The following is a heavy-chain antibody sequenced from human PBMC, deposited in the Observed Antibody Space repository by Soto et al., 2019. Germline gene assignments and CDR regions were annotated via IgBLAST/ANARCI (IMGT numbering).Heavy chain of an antibody. V-gene: IGHV3-66*01. D-gene: IGHD6-6*01. J-gene: IGHJ4*02. Sequence: GGSLRLSCAASGFTVSNNYMNWVRQAPGKGLEWVSVIYSGGSTYFADSVKGRFTISRDNSKNTLYFQMNSLRAEDTAVYYCARDLSLGEQLALDYWGQGTLVTVSS. CDR3: ARDLSLGEQLALDY. CDR2: IYSGGST. CDR1: GFTVSNNY.